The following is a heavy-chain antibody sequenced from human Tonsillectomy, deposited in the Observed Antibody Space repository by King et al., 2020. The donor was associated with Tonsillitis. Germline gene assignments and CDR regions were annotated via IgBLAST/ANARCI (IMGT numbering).Heavy chain of an antibody. Sequence: VQLVESGGGLVQPGRSLRLSCTASGFTFGDYAMSWFRQAPRKGLEWVGFIRGKGYGGTPEDAASVKGRFTIPRDDSTSIAYLQMTSLKTEDTAVYYCARYGIPNGESNDYWGQGTLVTVSS. V-gene: IGHV3-49*03. D-gene: IGHD7-27*01. CDR3: ARYGIPNGESNDY. CDR2: IRGKGYGGTP. J-gene: IGHJ4*02. CDR1: GFTFGDYA.